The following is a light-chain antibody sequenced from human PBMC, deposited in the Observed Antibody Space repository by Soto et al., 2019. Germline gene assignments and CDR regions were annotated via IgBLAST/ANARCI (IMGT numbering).Light chain of an antibody. CDR1: SSNVANND. J-gene: IGLJ1*01. V-gene: IGLV1-51*01. CDR3: GTWDSSLGVFFV. CDR2: DSN. Sequence: QSVLTQPPSVSAAPGQKVSISCSGSSSNVANNDVSWYQHLPGTAPKLLIFDSNKRPSGIPDRFSGSKSGTSATLDITGLQTGDVGDYYCGTWDSSLGVFFVFGTGTKLTVL.